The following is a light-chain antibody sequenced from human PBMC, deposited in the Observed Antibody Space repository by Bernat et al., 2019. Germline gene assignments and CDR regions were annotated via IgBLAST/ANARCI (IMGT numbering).Light chain of an antibody. CDR1: QDIGNE. CDR3: LQDNIYPLT. CDR2: SAF. V-gene: IGKV1-6*01. Sequence: AIQITQSPSSLSASVGDRVTITCRASQDIGNELGWYQQKPGKAPKLLIYSAFTLQSGVPTRFSGSGSGRDFTLTVSRLRPEDFATYYCLQDNIYPLTFGGGTKVEIK. J-gene: IGKJ4*01.